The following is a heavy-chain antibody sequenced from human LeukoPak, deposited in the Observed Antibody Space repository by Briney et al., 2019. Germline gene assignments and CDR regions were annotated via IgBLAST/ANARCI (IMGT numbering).Heavy chain of an antibody. Sequence: GRSPRLSSAASGFTFADNAINWARQAPGKGREWISGISWNSGNMAYADSVKSRFTISRDNAKNSLYLQMNSLRAEDTAWYYCVKDSSRSGSYRHNWFDPWGQGTLVTVSS. J-gene: IGHJ5*02. CDR3: VKDSSRSGSYRHNWFDP. V-gene: IGHV3-9*01. CDR2: ISWNSGNM. D-gene: IGHD1-26*01. CDR1: GFTFADNA.